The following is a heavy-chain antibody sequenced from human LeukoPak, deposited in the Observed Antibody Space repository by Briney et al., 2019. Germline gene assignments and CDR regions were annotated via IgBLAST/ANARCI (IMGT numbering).Heavy chain of an antibody. V-gene: IGHV6-1*01. CDR2: TYYRSKWFN. CDR3: ARARGGIIDF. J-gene: IGHJ4*02. Sequence: SQTLSLTCAISGDSVSSNSVTWSWIRQSPSRGLEWLGRTYYRSKWFNEYAGSVKSRITINPDTSENQFSQQLNSVTPEDTAVYYCARARGGIIDFWGQGTLVTVSS. CDR1: GDSVSSNSVT. D-gene: IGHD6-13*01.